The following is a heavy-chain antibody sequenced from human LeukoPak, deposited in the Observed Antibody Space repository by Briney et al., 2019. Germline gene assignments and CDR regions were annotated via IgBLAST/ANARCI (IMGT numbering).Heavy chain of an antibody. CDR1: GFTFSTYA. CDR3: AKVPTTAGIIDFDY. CDR2: ILGSSRST. D-gene: IGHD6-13*01. V-gene: IGHV3-23*01. J-gene: IGHJ4*02. Sequence: PGGSLRLSCAASGFTFSTYAMSWVRQAPGKGPEWVSSILGSSRSTYYADSVKGRFTISRDNSKSMLYLQMNSLRAEDTAVYYCAKVPTTAGIIDFDYWGQGTLVTVSS.